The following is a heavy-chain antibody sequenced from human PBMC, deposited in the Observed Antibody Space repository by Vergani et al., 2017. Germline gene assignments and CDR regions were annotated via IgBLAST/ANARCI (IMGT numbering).Heavy chain of an antibody. D-gene: IGHD1-1*01. J-gene: IGHJ6*03. CDR1: GFSLSTSGVG. V-gene: IGHV2-5*02. CDR3: ARIMVGYNWNSVYYYYMDV. Sequence: QITLKESGTTLVKPTQTLTLTCTFSGFSLSTSGVGVGWIRQPPGKALEWLALIYWDDDKRYSPSLKSRLTITKDTSKNQVVLTMTKMDPVDTATYYCARIMVGYNWNSVYYYYMDVWGKGTTVTVSS. CDR2: IYWDDDK.